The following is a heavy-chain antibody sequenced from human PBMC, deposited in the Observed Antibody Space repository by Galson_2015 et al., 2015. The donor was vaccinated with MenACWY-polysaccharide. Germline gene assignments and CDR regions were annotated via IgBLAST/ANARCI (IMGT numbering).Heavy chain of an antibody. Sequence: SVKVSCKAHGYWFTGPSINWVRQAPGRGLEWMGWISTTTGTPTYAQDFTGRFVFSLDASVSTTYLQINSLEAGDTAVYFCVRDEGRVHCKIWGQGTLVTVSS. CDR2: ISTTTGTP. J-gene: IGHJ4*02. CDR3: VRDEGRVHCKI. CDR1: GYWFTGPS. V-gene: IGHV7-4-1*02. D-gene: IGHD2/OR15-2a*01.